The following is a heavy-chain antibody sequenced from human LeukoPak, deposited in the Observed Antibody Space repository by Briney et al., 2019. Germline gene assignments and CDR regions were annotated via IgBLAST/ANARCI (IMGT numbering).Heavy chain of an antibody. V-gene: IGHV4-4*07. J-gene: IGHJ6*03. CDR3: ARDLGTVTTPAYYYYYMDV. D-gene: IGHD4-17*01. CDR1: GGSISSYY. CDR2: IYTSGST. Sequence: PSETLSLTCTVSGGSISSYYWSWIRQPAGKGLEWIGRIYTSGSTNYNPSLKSRVTMSVDTSKNQFSLKLSSVTAADTAVYYCARDLGTVTTPAYYYYYMDVWRKGTTVTVPS.